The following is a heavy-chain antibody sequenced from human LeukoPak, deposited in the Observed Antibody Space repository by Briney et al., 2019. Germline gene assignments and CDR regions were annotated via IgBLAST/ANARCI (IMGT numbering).Heavy chain of an antibody. CDR3: AAVYSASLNWFDP. D-gene: IGHD1-26*01. CDR2: VDPEDGET. J-gene: IGHJ5*02. CDR1: GYTFTDYY. Sequence: GASVKVSCKASGYTFTDYYMHWVQQAPGKGLEWMGRVDPEDGETIYAEKFQGRVTITADTSTDTAYMELSSLRSEDTAVYYCAAVYSASLNWFDPWGQGTLVTVSS. V-gene: IGHV1-69-2*01.